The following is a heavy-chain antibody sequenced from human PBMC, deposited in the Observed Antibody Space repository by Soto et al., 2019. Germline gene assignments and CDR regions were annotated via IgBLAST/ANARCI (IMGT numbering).Heavy chain of an antibody. Sequence: RASVKVSCKASGYTFTNYGISWVRQAPGQGLEWMGWISGYNGNTKYAQKFQGRVTMTTDTPTNTAYMELRSLRSDDTAVYYCARDREYYYDSSGNYYYHYGMDVWGQGXTVTVYS. V-gene: IGHV1-18*04. CDR1: GYTFTNYG. D-gene: IGHD3-22*01. J-gene: IGHJ6*02. CDR3: ARDREYYYDSSGNYYYHYGMDV. CDR2: ISGYNGNT.